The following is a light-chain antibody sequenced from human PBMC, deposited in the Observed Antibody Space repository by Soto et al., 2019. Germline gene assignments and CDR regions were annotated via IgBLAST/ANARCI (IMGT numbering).Light chain of an antibody. V-gene: IGKV1-5*01. J-gene: IGKJ4*01. Sequence: DIQMTQSPSTLSASVGDRVSITCRASQSMNNCLAWYQQKPGKAPKLLIFDASSLEGGVPSRFSGSGTVSAFTPTISSLQPDDFATYYCQHSNADSAAFGGGTNVELK. CDR2: DAS. CDR1: QSMNNC. CDR3: QHSNADSAA.